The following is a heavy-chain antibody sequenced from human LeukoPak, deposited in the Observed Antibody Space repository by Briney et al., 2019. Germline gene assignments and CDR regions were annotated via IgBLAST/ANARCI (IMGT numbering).Heavy chain of an antibody. J-gene: IGHJ4*02. V-gene: IGHV1-2*02. D-gene: IGHD1-26*01. Sequence: ASVKVSCKASGYTFTSYDINWVRQATGQGLEWMGWVNPDNGVTHFSQKFQGRVTMTRDTSISTAYMELNRLTSDDTAVYYCARYSVDYGPWFPEFWGQGTLVAVSS. CDR2: VNPDNGVT. CDR3: ARYSVDYGPWFPEF. CDR1: GYTFTSYD.